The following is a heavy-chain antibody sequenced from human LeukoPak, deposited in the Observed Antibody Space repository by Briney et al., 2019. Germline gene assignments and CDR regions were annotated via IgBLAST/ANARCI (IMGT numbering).Heavy chain of an antibody. CDR3: ANGPDNTGPD. J-gene: IGHJ4*02. CDR2: ISNGGDRT. CDR1: XXXXXXXA. Sequence: LXXSCAVXXXXXXXXAMSXXRXAPGXXRXWVSGISNGGDRTYYADSVKGRFTISRDNSKNTLYLQMNSLRAEDTAVYYCANGPDNTGPDWGQGTLVTVSS. V-gene: IGHV3-23*01. D-gene: IGHD1-1*01.